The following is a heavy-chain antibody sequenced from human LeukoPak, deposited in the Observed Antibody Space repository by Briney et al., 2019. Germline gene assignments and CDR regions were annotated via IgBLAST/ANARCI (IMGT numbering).Heavy chain of an antibody. J-gene: IGHJ4*02. D-gene: IGHD2-2*01. V-gene: IGHV3-15*01. CDR3: TTEECSSTSCYSPFDY. CDR2: IKSKTDGGTR. CDR1: GFTFSNAW. Sequence: GGSLRLSCAASGFTFSNAWMSWVRQAPGKGLEWVGRIKSKTDGGTRDYAAPVKGRFTISRDDSKNTLYLQMNSLKSEDTAVYYCTTEECSSTSCYSPFDYWGQGTLVTVSS.